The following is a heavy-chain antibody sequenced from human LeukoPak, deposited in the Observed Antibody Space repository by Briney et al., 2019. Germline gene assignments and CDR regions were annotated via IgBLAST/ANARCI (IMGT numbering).Heavy chain of an antibody. CDR1: GYTFTSYG. Sequence: ASVKVSCKASGYTFTSYGISWVRQAPGQGLEWMGWISAYNGNTNYAQKLQGRVTMTTDTSTSTAYMELRSLRSDDTAVYYCARDLPRTSYYDILTGPYDWFDPWGQGTLVTVSS. D-gene: IGHD3-9*01. J-gene: IGHJ5*02. CDR2: ISAYNGNT. CDR3: ARDLPRTSYYDILTGPYDWFDP. V-gene: IGHV1-18*01.